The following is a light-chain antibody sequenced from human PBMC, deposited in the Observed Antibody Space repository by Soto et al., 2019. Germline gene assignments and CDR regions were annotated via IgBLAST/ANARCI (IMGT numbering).Light chain of an antibody. J-gene: IGKJ1*01. CDR1: QGIRSA. CDR2: AAS. CDR3: LLDLSYFWA. Sequence: AIQLTQSHSSLSASVGDRVTITCRASQGIRSALGLYQQKPGKVPKLLIYAASTLQNGVPSRFSGSGSGTDFTLTICSLQPEDFATYYRLLDLSYFWAFGQGTKVDIK. V-gene: IGKV1-6*01.